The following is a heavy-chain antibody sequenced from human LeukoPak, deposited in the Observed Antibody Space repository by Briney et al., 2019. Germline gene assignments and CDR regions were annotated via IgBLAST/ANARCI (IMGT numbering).Heavy chain of an antibody. Sequence: SQSLSLTCTVSGGSISSGGYYWSWIRQPPGKGLEWIGYIYHSGSTYYNPSLKSRVTISVDRSKNQFSLKLSSVTAADTAVYYCARKRANYYDSSEPSDYWGQGTLVTVSS. CDR2: IYHSGST. CDR3: ARKRANYYDSSEPSDY. D-gene: IGHD3-22*01. J-gene: IGHJ4*02. CDR1: GGSISSGGYY. V-gene: IGHV4-30-2*01.